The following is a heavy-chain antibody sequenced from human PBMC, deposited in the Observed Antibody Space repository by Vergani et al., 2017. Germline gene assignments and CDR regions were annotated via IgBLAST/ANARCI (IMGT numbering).Heavy chain of an antibody. Sequence: QVQLVESGGGVVQPGRSLRLSCAASGFTFSSYGMHWVRQAPGKGLEWVAVISYDGSNKYYADSVKGRFTISRDNSKNTLYLQMNSLRAEDTAVYYCARDSVLVGAGGNVDIWGQGTMVTVSS. D-gene: IGHD1-26*01. V-gene: IGHV3-30*03. CDR1: GFTFSSYG. CDR3: ARDSVLVGAGGNVDI. CDR2: ISYDGSNK. J-gene: IGHJ3*02.